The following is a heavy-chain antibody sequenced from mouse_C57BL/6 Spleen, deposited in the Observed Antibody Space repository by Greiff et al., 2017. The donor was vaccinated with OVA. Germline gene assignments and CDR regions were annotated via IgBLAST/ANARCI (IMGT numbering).Heavy chain of an antibody. Sequence: VQLQQSGAELVRPGASVKLSCTASGFNIKDDYMHWVKQRPEQGLEWIGWIDPENGDTEYASKFQGKATITADTSSNTAYLQLSSLTSEDTAVYYCTTGGNYVDFDYWGQGTTLTVSS. CDR2: IDPENGDT. CDR3: TTGGNYVDFDY. V-gene: IGHV14-4*01. D-gene: IGHD2-1*01. CDR1: GFNIKDDY. J-gene: IGHJ2*01.